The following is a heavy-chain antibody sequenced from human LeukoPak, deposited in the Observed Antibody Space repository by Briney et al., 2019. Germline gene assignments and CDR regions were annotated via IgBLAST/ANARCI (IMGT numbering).Heavy chain of an antibody. CDR3: AKKVVVGATSPYSDFQD. V-gene: IGHV3-23*01. Sequence: GGSLRLSCEASGFTFSSYAMSWVRQAPGKGLEWVSAISGSGVTTHYAGSVKGRFTISRDNSKNTLYLQMNSLRAEDTALYYCAKKVVVGATSPYSDFQDWGQGTLVTVSS. J-gene: IGHJ1*01. CDR1: GFTFSSYA. D-gene: IGHD1-26*01. CDR2: ISGSGVTT.